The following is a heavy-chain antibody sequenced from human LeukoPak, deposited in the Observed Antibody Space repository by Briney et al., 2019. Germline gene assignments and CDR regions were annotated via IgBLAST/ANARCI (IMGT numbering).Heavy chain of an antibody. CDR2: IITIFGTA. Sequence: GASVKVSCKTSGGTFSSYAISWVRQAPGQGLERMGGIITIFGTAKYAQKFQGRVTITADESTTTAYMELSSLRSEDTAVYYCARDTPLRLENWFDPWGQGTLVTVSS. CDR3: ARDTPLRLENWFDP. D-gene: IGHD1-1*01. V-gene: IGHV1-69*01. CDR1: GGTFSSYA. J-gene: IGHJ5*02.